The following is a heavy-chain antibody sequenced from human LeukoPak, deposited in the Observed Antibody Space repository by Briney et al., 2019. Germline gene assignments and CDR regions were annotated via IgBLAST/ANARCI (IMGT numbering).Heavy chain of an antibody. CDR1: GFTFDAYA. CDR3: AKDRSGSSNDAFDI. CDR2: ISWNSGSI. D-gene: IGHD1-26*01. J-gene: IGHJ3*02. Sequence: GGSLRLSCAASGFTFDAYAMHWVRQAPGKGLEWVSGISWNSGSIGYADSVKGRFTISRDNAQNSPYLQMNSLRAEDTALYYCAKDRSGSSNDAFDIWGQGIMVTVSS. V-gene: IGHV3-9*01.